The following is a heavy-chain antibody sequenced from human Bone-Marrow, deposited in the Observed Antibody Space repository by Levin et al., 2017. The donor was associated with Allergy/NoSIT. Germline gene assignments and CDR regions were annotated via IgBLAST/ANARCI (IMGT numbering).Heavy chain of an antibody. CDR3: AIGIQQQQRASFDP. CDR2: IDPEDGAT. Sequence: ASVKVSCKVSGYTFTDFYIHWVQQAPEGGLEWMGHIDPEDGATIYSDRFQDRVTITADTSTDTSYLQVTRLRSGDSAVYYCAIGIQQQQRASFDPWGQGTRVTVSS. CDR1: GYTFTDFY. D-gene: IGHD6-25*01. V-gene: IGHV1-69-2*01. J-gene: IGHJ5*02.